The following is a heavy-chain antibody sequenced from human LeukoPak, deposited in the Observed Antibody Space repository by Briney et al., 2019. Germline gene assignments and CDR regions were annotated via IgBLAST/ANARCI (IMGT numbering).Heavy chain of an antibody. CDR1: GGSISSGSYY. J-gene: IGHJ5*02. CDR2: IYTSGST. V-gene: IGHV4-61*02. CDR3: ARVCDAPYSSTLGDWFDP. D-gene: IGHD6-13*01. Sequence: PSETLSLTCTVSGGSISSGSYYWSWIRQPAGKGLEWIGRIYTSGSTNYNPSLKSRVTISVDTSKNQFSLKLSSVTAADTAVYYCARVCDAPYSSTLGDWFDPWGQGTLVTVSS.